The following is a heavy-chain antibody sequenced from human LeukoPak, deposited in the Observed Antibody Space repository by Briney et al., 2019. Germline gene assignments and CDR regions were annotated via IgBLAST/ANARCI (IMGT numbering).Heavy chain of an antibody. J-gene: IGHJ4*02. Sequence: PGGSLRLSCAASGFSFDDFAMHWVRQAPGKGLEWVSGITWNGGTIDYADSVKGRFTISRDNAKNSLYLQMNSLRAEDTAVYYCARTPYTVTTALVDYWGQGTLVTVSS. V-gene: IGHV3-9*01. CDR3: ARTPYTVTTALVDY. D-gene: IGHD4-11*01. CDR2: ITWNGGTI. CDR1: GFSFDDFA.